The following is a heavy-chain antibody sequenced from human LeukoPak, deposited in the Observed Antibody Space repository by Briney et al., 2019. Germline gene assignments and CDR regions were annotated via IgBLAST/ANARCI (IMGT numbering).Heavy chain of an antibody. CDR2: IYHSGST. J-gene: IGHJ6*03. CDR3: ANLPPRQYYYYYYYMDV. CDR1: GYSISSGYY. V-gene: IGHV4-38-2*01. D-gene: IGHD6-19*01. Sequence: SETLSLTCAVSGYSISSGYYWGWIRQPPGKGLEGIGSIYHSGSTYYNPSLNSGVTISVDTSKNHFSLKLRSGAAAHPAVSYGANLPPRQYYYYYYYMDVWGKGTTVTVSS.